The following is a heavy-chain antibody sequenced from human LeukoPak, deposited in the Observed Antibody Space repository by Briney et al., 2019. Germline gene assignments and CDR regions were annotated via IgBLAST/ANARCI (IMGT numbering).Heavy chain of an antibody. D-gene: IGHD3-10*01. CDR3: AREGLASMIRGVIGY. V-gene: IGHV4-61*01. J-gene: IGHJ4*02. CDR2: IYYSENT. Sequence: SETLSLTCTVSDGSVSSGSYYWSWIRQPPGTGLEWIGYIYYSENTNYNRSLKSRVTISVDTSKNQFSLKLSSVTAADTAVYYCAREGLASMIRGVIGYWGQGTLVTVSS. CDR1: DGSVSSGSYY.